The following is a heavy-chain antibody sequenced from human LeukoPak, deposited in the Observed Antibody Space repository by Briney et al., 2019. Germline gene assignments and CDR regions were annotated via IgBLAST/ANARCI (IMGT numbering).Heavy chain of an antibody. J-gene: IGHJ3*02. CDR3: ARAKPQRRRLWFGELLSAFDI. CDR2: ISSSSSYI. D-gene: IGHD3-10*01. V-gene: IGHV3-21*01. CDR1: GFTFSSYS. Sequence: GGSLRLSCAASGFTFSSYSMNWVRQAPGKGLEWVSSISSSSSYIYYADSVRGRFTISRDNAKNSLYLQMNSLRAEDTAVYYCARAKPQRRRLWFGELLSAFDIWGQGTMVTVSS.